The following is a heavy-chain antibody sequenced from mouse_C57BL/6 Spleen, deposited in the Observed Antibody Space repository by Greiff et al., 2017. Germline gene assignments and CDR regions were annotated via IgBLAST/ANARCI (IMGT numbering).Heavy chain of an antibody. CDR2: IDPSDSET. Sequence: QVQLKQPGAELVRPGSSVKLSCKASGYTFTSYWMHWVKQRPIQGLEWIGNIDPSDSETHYNQKFKDKATLTVDKSSSTAYMQLSSLTSEDSAVYYCARFSSLYYFDYWGQGTTLTVSS. D-gene: IGHD1-1*01. J-gene: IGHJ2*01. CDR1: GYTFTSYW. CDR3: ARFSSLYYFDY. V-gene: IGHV1-52*01.